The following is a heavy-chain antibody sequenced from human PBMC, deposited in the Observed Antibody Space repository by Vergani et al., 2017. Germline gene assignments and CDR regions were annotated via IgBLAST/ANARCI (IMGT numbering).Heavy chain of an antibody. CDR1: GFTFSSYG. CDR2: ISYDGSNK. V-gene: IGHV3-30*18. CDR3: AKPDDYGDYGRPDY. D-gene: IGHD4-17*01. Sequence: QVQLVESGGGVVQPGRSLRLSCAASGFTFSSYGMHWVRQAPGKGLEWVAVISYDGSNKYYADSVKGRFTISRDNSKNTLYLQMNSLRAEDTAVYYCAKPDDYGDYGRPDYWGQGTLVTVSS. J-gene: IGHJ4*02.